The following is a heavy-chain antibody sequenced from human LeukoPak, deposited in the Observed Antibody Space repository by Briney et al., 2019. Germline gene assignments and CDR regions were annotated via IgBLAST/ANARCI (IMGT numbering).Heavy chain of an antibody. J-gene: IGHJ4*02. CDR2: IYSGST. V-gene: IGHV4-39*01. CDR3: ARKNIFDY. D-gene: IGHD2/OR15-2a*01. Sequence: SETLSLTCTVSGGSISSSGYYWGWIRQPPGKGLEWIGSIYSGSTYYNPSLKSRVTISVDTSRNQFSLRLSSVTAADTAVYYCARKNIFDYWGQGTLVTVSS. CDR1: GGSISSSGYY.